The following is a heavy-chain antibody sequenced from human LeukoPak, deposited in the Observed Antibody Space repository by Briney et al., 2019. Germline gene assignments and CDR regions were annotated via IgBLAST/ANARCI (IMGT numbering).Heavy chain of an antibody. Sequence: SETLSLTCTVSGGSISAFHWTWFRQPAGKTLEWIGLIYSSGSTLLNPSLNTRVAMSLDLTKNQLSLRLTSLTAADTAMYYSARKDGDYWGQGTLVPVSS. J-gene: IGHJ4*02. V-gene: IGHV4-4*07. CDR2: IYSSGST. CDR1: GGSISAFH. CDR3: ARKDGDY.